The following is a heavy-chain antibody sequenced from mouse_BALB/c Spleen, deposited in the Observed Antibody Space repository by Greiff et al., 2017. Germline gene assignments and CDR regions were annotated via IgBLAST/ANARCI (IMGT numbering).Heavy chain of an antibody. Sequence: DVQLQESGPGLVKPSQSLSLTCSVTGYSITSGYYWNWIRQFPGNKLEWMGYISYDGSNNYNPSLKNRISITRDTSKNQFFLKLNSVTTEDTATYYCARVYYDYERGYYFDYWGQGTTLTVSS. CDR2: ISYDGSN. CDR1: GYSITSGYY. D-gene: IGHD2-4*01. V-gene: IGHV3-6*02. J-gene: IGHJ2*01. CDR3: ARVYYDYERGYYFDY.